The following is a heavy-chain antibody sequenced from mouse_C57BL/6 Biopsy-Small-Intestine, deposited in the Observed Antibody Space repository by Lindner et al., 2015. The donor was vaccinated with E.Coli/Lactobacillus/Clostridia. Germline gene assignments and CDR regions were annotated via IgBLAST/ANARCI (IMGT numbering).Heavy chain of an antibody. V-gene: IGHV1-18*01. CDR2: INPNNGGT. J-gene: IGHJ3*01. Sequence: VQLQESGPELVKPGASVKIPCKASGYTFTDYNMDWVKQSHGKSLEWIGDINPNNGGTIYNQKFKGKATLTVDKSSSTAYMELRSLTFEDTAVYYCARGGSSYEAWFAYWGQGTLVTVSA. CDR1: GYTFTDYN. D-gene: IGHD1-1*01. CDR3: ARGGSSYEAWFAY.